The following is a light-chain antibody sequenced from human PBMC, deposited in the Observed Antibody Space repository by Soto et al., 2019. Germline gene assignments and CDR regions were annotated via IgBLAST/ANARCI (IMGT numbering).Light chain of an antibody. J-gene: IGLJ2*01. CDR2: GNS. CDR3: QSYDGGLGVSKI. Sequence: QSVLTQPPSVSGAPGQRVTISCTGSSSNIGAGYDVHWYQQLPGTAPKLLIYGNSNRPSGVPDRFSGSRSGTSASLAITGLQPEDEADYYCQSYDGGLGVSKIFGGGTKLTVL. CDR1: SSNIGAGYD. V-gene: IGLV1-40*01.